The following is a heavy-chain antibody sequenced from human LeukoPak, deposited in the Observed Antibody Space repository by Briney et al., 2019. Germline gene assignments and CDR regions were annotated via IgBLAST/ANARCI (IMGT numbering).Heavy chain of an antibody. CDR2: IKQDGSEK. CDR1: GFTLSSYW. CDR3: ARDVYDYVWGSYRSQGKRPSYYFDY. D-gene: IGHD3-16*02. V-gene: IGHV3-7*01. J-gene: IGHJ4*02. Sequence: PGGSLRLSCAASGFTLSSYWMSWVRQAPGKGREWVANIKQDGSEKYYVDSVKGRFTISRDNAKNSLYLQMNSLRAEDTAVYYCARDVYDYVWGSYRSQGKRPSYYFDYWGQGTLVTVSS.